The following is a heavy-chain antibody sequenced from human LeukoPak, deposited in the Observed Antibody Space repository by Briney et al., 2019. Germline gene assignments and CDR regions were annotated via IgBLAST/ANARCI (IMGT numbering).Heavy chain of an antibody. CDR1: GFTFSSYE. Sequence: PGGSLRLSCAASGFTFSSYEINWVRQAPGKGLEWISYISSSGSTISYADSVKGRFTISRDNAKNSLYLQMNSLRAEDTAVYYCARDVRREGYHYYYYAMDVWGHGTTVTVSS. J-gene: IGHJ6*02. V-gene: IGHV3-48*03. CDR3: ARDVRREGYHYYYYAMDV. CDR2: ISSSGSTI. D-gene: IGHD3-10*02.